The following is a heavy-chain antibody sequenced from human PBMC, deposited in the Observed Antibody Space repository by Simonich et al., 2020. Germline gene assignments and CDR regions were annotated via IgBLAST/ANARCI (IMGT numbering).Heavy chain of an antibody. CDR3: ARDSYSSWYFDL. CDR2: INPHGGGT. Sequence: QVQLVQSGAEVKKPGASVKVSCKASGYTFTGYYMHWVRQAPGQGLECMRWINPHGGGTNYAQKFQGRVTMTRDTSISTAYMELSRLRSDDTAVYYCARDSYSSWYFDLWGRGTLVTVSS. CDR1: GYTFTGYY. D-gene: IGHD6-13*01. J-gene: IGHJ2*01. V-gene: IGHV1-2*02.